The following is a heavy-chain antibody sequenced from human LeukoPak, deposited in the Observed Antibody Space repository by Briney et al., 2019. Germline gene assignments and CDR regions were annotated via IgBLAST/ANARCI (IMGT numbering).Heavy chain of an antibody. CDR1: GFTFSSYG. V-gene: IGHV3-23*01. CDR2: IGASGGST. CDR3: AKGPDSGLRYFDY. J-gene: IGHJ4*02. Sequence: GRSLRLSCAASGFTFSSYGMHWVRQAPGKGLEWVSGIGASGGSTYYADSVKGRFTISRDNSKNTLYLQMNSLRAEDTAVYYCAKGPDSGLRYFDYWGQGTLVTVSS. D-gene: IGHD5-12*01.